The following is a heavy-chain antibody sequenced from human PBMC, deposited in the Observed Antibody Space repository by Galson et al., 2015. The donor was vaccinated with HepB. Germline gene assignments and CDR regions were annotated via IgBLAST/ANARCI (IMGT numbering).Heavy chain of an antibody. D-gene: IGHD1-14*01. V-gene: IGHV3-33*01. CDR1: GFAFSTQG. J-gene: IGHJ4*02. Sequence: SLRLSCAASGFAFSTQGMHWVRQAPGKGLEWVAVIWYDGSDKYYADSVRGRFTISRDNSKNTLYLQMNSLRAEDTAVYYCARDLRKGRYFDYWGQGTLVTVSS. CDR2: IWYDGSDK. CDR3: ARDLRKGRYFDY.